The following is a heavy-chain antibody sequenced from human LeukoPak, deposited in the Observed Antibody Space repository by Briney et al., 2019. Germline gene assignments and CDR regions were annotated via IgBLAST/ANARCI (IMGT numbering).Heavy chain of an antibody. Sequence: SETLSLTCTVSGGSISSYYWSWIRQPAGKGLEWIGRIYTSGSTNYNPSLKSRVTMSVDTPKNQFSLKLSSVTAADTAVYYCARFRKYQLLWKGYFDYWGQGTLVTVSS. CDR2: IYTSGST. CDR1: GGSISSYY. D-gene: IGHD2-2*01. V-gene: IGHV4-4*07. CDR3: ARFRKYQLLWKGYFDY. J-gene: IGHJ4*02.